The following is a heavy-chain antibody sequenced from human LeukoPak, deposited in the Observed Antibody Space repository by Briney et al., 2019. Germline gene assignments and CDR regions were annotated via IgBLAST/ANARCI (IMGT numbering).Heavy chain of an antibody. J-gene: IGHJ5*02. CDR2: IYTSGST. V-gene: IGHV4-4*07. Sequence: PSETLSLTCTVSGVSISSYYWSWIRQPAGKGLDWIGRIYTSGSTSYNPSLKSRVTMSVDTSKNQFSLKLSSVTAADTAVYYCARDRRYDFWSGHDLNWFDPWGQGTLVTVSS. CDR1: GVSISSYY. D-gene: IGHD3-3*01. CDR3: ARDRRYDFWSGHDLNWFDP.